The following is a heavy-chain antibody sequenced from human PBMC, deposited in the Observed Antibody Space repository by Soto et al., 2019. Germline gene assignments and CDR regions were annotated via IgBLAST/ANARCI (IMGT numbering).Heavy chain of an antibody. CDR1: GFTFSSYA. CDR3: AKGAGPYYYYGMDV. V-gene: IGHV3-23*01. J-gene: IGHJ6*02. Sequence: EVQLLESGGGLVQPGGSLRLSCAASGFTFSSYAMSWVRQAPGKGLEWVSTVSGGGGATYYADSVKGRFTISRDNSKNTLYLQMTSLRADDTAVYYCAKGAGPYYYYGMDVWGQGTTVTVSS. CDR2: VSGGGGAT.